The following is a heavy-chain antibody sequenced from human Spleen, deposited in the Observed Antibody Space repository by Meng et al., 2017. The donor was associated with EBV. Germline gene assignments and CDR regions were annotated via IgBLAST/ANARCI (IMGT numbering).Heavy chain of an antibody. J-gene: IGHJ4*02. V-gene: IGHV1-18*01. CDR2: ISTYNGGT. D-gene: IGHD5-18*01. CDR3: ARDGPGYGYFDF. CDR1: QYTFTDYH. Sequence: VQSGGEVKKSGASVKVSCKASQYTFTDYHINGVRQAPGQGLEWMGCISTYNGGTKYAQKFQGRVTMTTDTSTTTVYMELRSLRSDDTAVYYCARDGPGYGYFDFWGQGSLVTVSS.